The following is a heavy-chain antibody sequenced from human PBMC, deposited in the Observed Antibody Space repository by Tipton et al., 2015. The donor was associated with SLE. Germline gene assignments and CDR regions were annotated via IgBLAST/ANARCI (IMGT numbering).Heavy chain of an antibody. V-gene: IGHV3-23*01. D-gene: IGHD5-18*01. Sequence: SLRLSCAASGFSFSSYSMSWVRQPPGKGLEWVSGISGNGWTTYYPDSVKGRLTISRDNSQKMIYLQINRLRGEDTALYYCARNRGYTTPDFLGQGTLVSVSS. J-gene: IGHJ4*02. CDR3: ARNRGYTTPDF. CDR1: GFSFSSYS. CDR2: ISGNGWTT.